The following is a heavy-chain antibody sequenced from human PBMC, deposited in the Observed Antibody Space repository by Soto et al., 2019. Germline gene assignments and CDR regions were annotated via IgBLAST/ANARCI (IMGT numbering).Heavy chain of an antibody. Sequence: SQILSVTCCVAGDSGTSRQWSRIRQFTLQGLEWIAYTSYTGNTNYNPSLQSRVTISLDTSKNQLSLKLTSMTAAEKAVYYCARDMPAGVTTSFAPRAHGTLVTVSS. CDR3: ARDMPAGVTTSFAP. J-gene: IGHJ5*02. D-gene: IGHD1-26*01. V-gene: IGHV4-59*02. CDR2: TSYTGNT. CDR1: GDSGTSRQ.